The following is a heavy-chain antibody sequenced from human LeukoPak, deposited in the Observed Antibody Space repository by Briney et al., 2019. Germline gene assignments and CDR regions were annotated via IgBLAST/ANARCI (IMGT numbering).Heavy chain of an antibody. V-gene: IGHV3-48*02. J-gene: IGHJ4*02. CDR1: GFTFSGYS. Sequence: GGSLRLSCVASGFTFSGYSMNWVRQAPGKGLEWVSYISSSSSTIYYADSVKGRFTISRDNAKNSLYLQMNSLRDEDTAVYYCARMGELYYYDSSGLFDYWGQGTLVTVSS. CDR2: ISSSSSTI. D-gene: IGHD3-22*01. CDR3: ARMGELYYYDSSGLFDY.